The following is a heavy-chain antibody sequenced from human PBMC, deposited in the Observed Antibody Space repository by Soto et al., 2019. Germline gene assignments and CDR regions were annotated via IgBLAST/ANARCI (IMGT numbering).Heavy chain of an antibody. CDR1: GGSISSYY. CDR3: ASYYYDSSGYYDY. V-gene: IGHV4-59*08. D-gene: IGHD3-22*01. J-gene: IGHJ4*02. Sequence: SETLSLTCTVSGGSISSYYWSWIRQPPGKGLEWIGYIYYSGSTNYNPSLKSRVTISVDTSKNQFSLKLSSVTAADTAVYYCASYYYDSSGYYDYWGQGTLVTVS. CDR2: IYYSGST.